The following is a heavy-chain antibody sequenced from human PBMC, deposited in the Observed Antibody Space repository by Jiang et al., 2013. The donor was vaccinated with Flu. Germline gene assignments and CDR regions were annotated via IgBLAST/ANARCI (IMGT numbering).Heavy chain of an antibody. J-gene: IGHJ6*04. CDR3: ARDRGYSYGFPYYYYYGMDV. D-gene: IGHD5-18*01. CDR1: GDSVSSNSAA. CDR2: TYYRSKWYN. V-gene: IGHV6-1*01. Sequence: SQTLSLTCAISGDSVSSNSAAWNWIRQSPSRGLEWLGRTYYRSKWYNDYAVSVKSRITINPDTSKNQFSLQLNSVTPEDTAVYYCARDRGYSYGFPYYYYYGMDVWGKGTTVTVSS.